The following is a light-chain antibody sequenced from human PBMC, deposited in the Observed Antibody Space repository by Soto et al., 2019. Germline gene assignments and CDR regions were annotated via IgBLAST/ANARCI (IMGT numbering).Light chain of an antibody. CDR3: SSYSGIKISV. V-gene: IGLV2-8*01. Sequence: QSVLTQPPSASGSPGQSVTISCAGTSSDVGGYDHVSWYQQHPGKAPKLMIYEVSKRPSWVPDRFSASKSGDTASLTVSGLHADDEAVYYCSSYSGIKISVFGGRTQLTVL. J-gene: IGLJ2*01. CDR1: SSDVGGYDH. CDR2: EVS.